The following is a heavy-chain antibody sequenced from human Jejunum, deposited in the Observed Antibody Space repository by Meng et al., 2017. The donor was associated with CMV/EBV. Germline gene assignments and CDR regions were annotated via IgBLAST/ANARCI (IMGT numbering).Heavy chain of an antibody. CDR2: IYSPDSP. D-gene: IGHD2/OR15-2a*01. CDR3: AQYCSSTSCSLRAFDY. Sequence: GFTFGSSAMSWVRRAPGKGLEWVTLIYSPDSPYYADSVKGRFTISRDNSKNTLYLQMNSLRAEDTAVYYCAQYCSSTSCSLRAFDYWGQGTLVTVSS. V-gene: IGHV3-23*03. J-gene: IGHJ4*02. CDR1: GFTFGSSA.